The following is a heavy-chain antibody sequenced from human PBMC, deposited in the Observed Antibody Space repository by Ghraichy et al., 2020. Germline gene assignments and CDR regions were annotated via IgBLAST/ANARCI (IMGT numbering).Heavy chain of an antibody. CDR1: GFSVSSNY. CDR3: ARMGKGDGYNPFDY. D-gene: IGHD5-24*01. Sequence: GGSLRLSCAASGFSVSSNYMSWVHQAPGKGLEWVSVMHSGGSAYYADSVKGRFTISRDNSKNTLYFQMNSLRAEDTAVYYCARMGKGDGYNPFDYWGQGTLVTVSS. V-gene: IGHV3-53*01. J-gene: IGHJ4*02. CDR2: MHSGGSA.